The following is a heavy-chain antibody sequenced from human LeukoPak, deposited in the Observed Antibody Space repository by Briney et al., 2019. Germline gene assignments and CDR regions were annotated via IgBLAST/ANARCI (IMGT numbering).Heavy chain of an antibody. Sequence: SVKVSCKASGGTFSSYAISWLRQAPGQGLEWMGGIIPILGIANYAQKFQGRVTITADKSTSTAYMELSSLRSEDTAVYYCARQVVPACFDPWGQGTLVTVSS. CDR2: IIPILGIA. J-gene: IGHJ5*02. D-gene: IGHD2-2*01. CDR3: ARQVVPACFDP. V-gene: IGHV1-69*04. CDR1: GGTFSSYA.